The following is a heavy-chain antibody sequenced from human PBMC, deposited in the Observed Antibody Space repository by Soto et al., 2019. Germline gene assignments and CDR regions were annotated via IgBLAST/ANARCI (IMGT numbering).Heavy chain of an antibody. J-gene: IGHJ2*01. V-gene: IGHV1-2*02. CDR1: GYTFTGYY. D-gene: IGHD4-17*01. CDR3: ARLSRGVYGDYASWYFDL. CDR2: INPNSGGT. Sequence: ASVKVSCKASGYTFTGYYMHWVRQAPGQGLEWMGWINPNSGGTNYAQKFQGRVTMTRDTSISTAYMELSRLRSDDTAVYYCARLSRGVYGDYASWYFDLWGRGTLVTVSS.